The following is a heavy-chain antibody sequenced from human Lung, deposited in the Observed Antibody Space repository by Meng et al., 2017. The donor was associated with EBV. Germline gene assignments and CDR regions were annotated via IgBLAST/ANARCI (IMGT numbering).Heavy chain of an antibody. D-gene: IGHD1-26*01. Sequence: QVQLQQWGAGMLRPSETLSLPCAVYGGSFSGYYWSWIRQPPGKGLEWIGEINHSGSTNYNPSLKSRVTISVDTSKNQFSLKLSSVTAADTAVYYCARVWRGATPGDFDYWGQGTLVTVSS. CDR1: GGSFSGYY. J-gene: IGHJ4*02. V-gene: IGHV4-34*01. CDR2: INHSGST. CDR3: ARVWRGATPGDFDY.